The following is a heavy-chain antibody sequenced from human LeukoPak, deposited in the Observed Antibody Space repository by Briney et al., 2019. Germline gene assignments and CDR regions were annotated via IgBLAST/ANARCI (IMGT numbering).Heavy chain of an antibody. V-gene: IGHV1-2*02. CDR3: AREEGSRWEHNAFDI. CDR2: INPNSGGT. J-gene: IGHJ3*02. Sequence: ASVKVSCKASGYTFTGYYMHWVRQAPGQGLEWMGWINPNSGGTNYAQKFQGRVTITRDTSISTAYMELSRLRSDDTAVSYCAREEGSRWEHNAFDIWGQGTMVTVSS. D-gene: IGHD1-26*01. CDR1: GYTFTGYY.